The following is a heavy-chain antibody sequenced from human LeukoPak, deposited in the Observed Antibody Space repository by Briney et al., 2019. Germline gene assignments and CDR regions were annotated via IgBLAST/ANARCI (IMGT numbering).Heavy chain of an antibody. CDR2: IYYSGST. Sequence: SETLSLTCTVSGGSTSSYYWSWIRQPPGKGLEWIGYIYYSGSTNYNPSLKSRVTISVDTSKNQFSLKLSSVTAADTAVYYCARTSITGTTFTRYYYGMDVWGQGTTVTVSS. D-gene: IGHD1-7*01. CDR3: ARTSITGTTFTRYYYGMDV. CDR1: GGSTSSYY. V-gene: IGHV4-59*08. J-gene: IGHJ6*02.